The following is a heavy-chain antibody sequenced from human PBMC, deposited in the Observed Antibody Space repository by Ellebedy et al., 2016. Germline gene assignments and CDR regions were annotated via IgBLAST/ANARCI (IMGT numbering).Heavy chain of an antibody. J-gene: IGHJ4*02. CDR3: AKVLKVASVDY. D-gene: IGHD3-22*01. V-gene: IGHV3-23*01. CDR2: ISGSGGKT. Sequence: GGSLRLXXVGSGFTFGSYDMSWVRQAPGKGLEWVSGISGSGGKTYYAESVRGRFTISRDNFKNTLYLQMNSLRAEDTAVYYCAKVLKVASVDYWGQGTLVTVSS. CDR1: GFTFGSYD.